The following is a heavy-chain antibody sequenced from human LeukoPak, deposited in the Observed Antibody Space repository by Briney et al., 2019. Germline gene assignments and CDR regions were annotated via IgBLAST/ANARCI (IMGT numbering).Heavy chain of an antibody. CDR3: ARIGTDTNSPFDP. J-gene: IGHJ5*02. CDR1: GGSISSGGYS. V-gene: IGHV4-30-2*02. CDR2: IYHSGST. D-gene: IGHD1-1*01. Sequence: SETLSLTCAVSGGSISSGGYSWSWIRQPPGKGLEWIGYIYHSGSTNYNPSLKSRVTISVDTSKNQFSLKLSSVTAADTAVYYCARIGTDTNSPFDPWGQGTLVTVSS.